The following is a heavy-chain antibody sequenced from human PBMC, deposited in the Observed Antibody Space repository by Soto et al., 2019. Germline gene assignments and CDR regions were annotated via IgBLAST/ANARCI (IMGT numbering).Heavy chain of an antibody. CDR3: ASWGGIALYDYDGSLAPYDY. CDR1: GFIISSHA. V-gene: IGHV3-30*03. J-gene: IGHJ4*02. D-gene: IGHD3-16*01. Sequence: GGSLRLSCAVSGFIISSHAMHWVRQAPGKGLEWVAVISYDGNNKFYADSVKGRFTISRDNSKNTLYLQVNSLRDEDTAVYYCASWGGIALYDYDGSLAPYDYCGQGNLVTVSA. CDR2: ISYDGNNK.